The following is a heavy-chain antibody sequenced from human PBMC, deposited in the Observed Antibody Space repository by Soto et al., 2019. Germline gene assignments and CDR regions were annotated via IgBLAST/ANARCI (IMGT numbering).Heavy chain of an antibody. V-gene: IGHV4-38-2*02. J-gene: IGHJ4*02. CDR2: VYLSGVT. CDR3: ARDDRDSTSPTFDY. Sequence: SETLSLTCAVSGYSISSGYYWGWIRQSPGKGLEWIGSVYLSGVTYFNPSLKSRVTISVDTSKNQFSLKLNSMTAADTAVYYCARDDRDSTSPTFDYWGQGVLVTVSS. D-gene: IGHD6-6*01. CDR1: GYSISSGYY.